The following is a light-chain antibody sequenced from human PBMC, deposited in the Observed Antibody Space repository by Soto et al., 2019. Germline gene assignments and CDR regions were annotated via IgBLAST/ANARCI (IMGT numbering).Light chain of an antibody. CDR1: QSVSSSH. CDR2: GAS. CDR3: QQYNSYPPT. Sequence: ENVLTQSPGTLSLSPGERATLSFRASQSVSSSHLAWYQQKPGQAPRLVIYGASSRATGIPDRFSGSGSGTDFTLTISSLQPEDFATYYCQQYNSYPPTFGGGTKVDIK. J-gene: IGKJ4*01. V-gene: IGKV3-20*01.